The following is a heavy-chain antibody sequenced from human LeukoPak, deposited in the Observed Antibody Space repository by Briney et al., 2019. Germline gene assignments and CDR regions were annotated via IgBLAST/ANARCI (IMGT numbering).Heavy chain of an antibody. CDR3: ARDSPEDYCDSSGSYIFDL. J-gene: IGHJ3*01. CDR2: ISAYNGNT. CDR1: GYSFTSYG. Sequence: GASVKVSCKASGYSFTSYGVSWVRQAPGQGLEWMGWISAYNGNTKYAQRLQDRVTMTTDTPTTTVYMELRSLRSDDTAVYYCARDSPEDYCDSSGSYIFDLWGQGTMVTVSS. D-gene: IGHD3-22*01. V-gene: IGHV1-18*01.